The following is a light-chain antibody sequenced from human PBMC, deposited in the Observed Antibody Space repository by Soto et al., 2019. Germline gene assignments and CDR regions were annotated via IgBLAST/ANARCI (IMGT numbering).Light chain of an antibody. CDR1: QTINSNY. Sequence: EIVLTQSPGTLSVSPGERATLSCRASQTINSNYLAWYQQKPGQPPSLLIYGTSSRATGIPDRFSGSGSGTDFTLTISRLEPEDSSIYYCQQYGSWTFGQGTKVEIK. J-gene: IGKJ1*01. CDR2: GTS. V-gene: IGKV3-20*01. CDR3: QQYGSWT.